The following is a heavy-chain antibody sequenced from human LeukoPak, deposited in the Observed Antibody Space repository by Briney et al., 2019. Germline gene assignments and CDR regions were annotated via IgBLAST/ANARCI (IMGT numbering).Heavy chain of an antibody. D-gene: IGHD5-18*01. CDR1: GFTFSSYG. V-gene: IGHV3-30*18. CDR3: AKELRGYSYGLRNNWFDP. J-gene: IGHJ5*02. Sequence: GRSLRLSCAASGFTFSSYGMHWVRQAPGKGLEWVAVISYDGSNKYYADSMKGRFTISRDNSKNTLYLQMNSLRAEDTAVYYCAKELRGYSYGLRNNWFDPWGQGTLVTVSS. CDR2: ISYDGSNK.